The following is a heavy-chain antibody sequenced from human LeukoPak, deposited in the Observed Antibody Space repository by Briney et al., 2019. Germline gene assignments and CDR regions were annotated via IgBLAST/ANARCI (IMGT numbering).Heavy chain of an antibody. CDR1: GGSVSSGGYY. Sequence: SETLSLTCTVSGGSVSSGGYYWTWIRQHPGKGLEWLGCIYYSGRTYYNPSLKSRITISLDTSENRFSLNLTSVSAADTAFYYCARSSDYGDYDWGQGTLVTVSS. D-gene: IGHD4-17*01. J-gene: IGHJ4*02. V-gene: IGHV4-31*03. CDR2: IYYSGRT. CDR3: ARSSDYGDYD.